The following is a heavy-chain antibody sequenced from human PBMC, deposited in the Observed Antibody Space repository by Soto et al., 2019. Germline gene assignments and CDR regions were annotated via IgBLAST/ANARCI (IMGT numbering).Heavy chain of an antibody. CDR2: IYYSGST. D-gene: IGHD3-3*01. V-gene: IGHV4-39*01. CDR3: ARTTILGVLTYYMDV. J-gene: IGHJ6*03. CDR1: GDSISISSHY. Sequence: QVQLQESGPGLVKPSETLSLTCTVSGDSISISSHYWAWIRQPPGKGLEWIANIYYSGSTYYNPSLKSRLTISLDTSKNQFSLSLSSVTAADTAVYYCARTTILGVLTYYMDVWGKGTTVTVSS.